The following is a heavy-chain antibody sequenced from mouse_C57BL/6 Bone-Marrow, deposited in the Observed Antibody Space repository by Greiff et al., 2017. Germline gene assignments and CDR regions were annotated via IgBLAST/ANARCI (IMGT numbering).Heavy chain of an antibody. D-gene: IGHD2-3*01. V-gene: IGHV1-64*01. J-gene: IGHJ4*01. CDR2: IHPNSGST. CDR1: GYTFTSYW. Sequence: QVQLQQPGAELVKPGASVKLSCKASGYTFTSYWMHWVQQRPGQGLEWIGMIHPNSGSTNYNEKFKSKATLTVDKSSSTAYMQLSSLTAEDSAVYYCAEDRWLRAMDYGGQGTSVTVSS. CDR3: AEDRWLRAMDY.